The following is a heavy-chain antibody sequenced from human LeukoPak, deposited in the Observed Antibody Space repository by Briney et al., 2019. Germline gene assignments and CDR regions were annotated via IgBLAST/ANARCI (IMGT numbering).Heavy chain of an antibody. CDR2: ISPTSSYM. J-gene: IGHJ4*02. D-gene: IGHD1-26*01. CDR1: GFTFTDFY. CDR3: AKDQWEHTEGGFDY. Sequence: GSLRLSCAASGFTFTDFYMNWVRQAPGKGLEWVSWISPTSSYMYYADSVKGRFTISRDNAKNSLYLQMNSLRAEDAAVYYCAKDQWEHTEGGFDYWGQGTLVTVSS. V-gene: IGHV3-21*04.